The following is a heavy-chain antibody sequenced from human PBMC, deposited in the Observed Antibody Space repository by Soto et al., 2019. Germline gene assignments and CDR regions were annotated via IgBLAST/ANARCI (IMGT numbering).Heavy chain of an antibody. CDR2: IDPSDSYT. D-gene: IGHD6-19*01. Sequence: GESLKIAYKGSGYSFTSYWISWVRQMPGKGLEWMGRIDPSDSYTNYSPSFQGHVTISADKSISTAYLQWSSLKASDTAMYYCARHAGGRYNWFDPWGQGTLVTVSS. CDR1: GYSFTSYW. J-gene: IGHJ5*02. V-gene: IGHV5-10-1*01. CDR3: ARHAGGRYNWFDP.